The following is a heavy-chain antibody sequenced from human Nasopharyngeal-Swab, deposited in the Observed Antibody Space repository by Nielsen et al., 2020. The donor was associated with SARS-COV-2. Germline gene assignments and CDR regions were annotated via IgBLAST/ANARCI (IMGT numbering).Heavy chain of an antibody. CDR3: LRGMAGYGWFDP. CDR2: ISSDGGA. D-gene: IGHD2-2*03. V-gene: IGHV3-74*01. CDR1: GFSISGYW. Sequence: GESLKISCAASGFSISGYWMNWVRQAPGKGLVWVSRISSDGGANYADSATGRFTISRDNAKNTVYLQMNSLRDEDTAVYYCLRGMAGYGWFDPWGQGILVTVSS. J-gene: IGHJ5*02.